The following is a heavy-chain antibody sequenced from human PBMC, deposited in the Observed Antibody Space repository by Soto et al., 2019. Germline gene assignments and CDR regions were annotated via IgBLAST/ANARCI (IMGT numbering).Heavy chain of an antibody. CDR1: GYTFTSYA. CDR2: INAGNGNT. Sequence: ASVKVSCKASGYTFTSYAMHWVRQAPGQRLEWMGWINAGNGNTKYSQKFQGRVTITRDTSASTAYMELSSPRSEDTAVYYCARVSLVPEPFDYWGQGTLVTVSS. J-gene: IGHJ4*02. D-gene: IGHD2-2*01. CDR3: ARVSLVPEPFDY. V-gene: IGHV1-3*01.